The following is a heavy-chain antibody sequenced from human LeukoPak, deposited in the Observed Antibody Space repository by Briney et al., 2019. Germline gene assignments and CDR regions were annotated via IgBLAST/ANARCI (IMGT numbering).Heavy chain of an antibody. Sequence: SETLSLTCTVSGGSISSYYWSWIRQPPGKGLEWIGYIYYSGSTNYNPSLKSRVTISVDTSKNQFSLKLSSVTAADTAVYYCARSTYCGGDCYSWGFDYWGQGTLVTVSS. CDR2: IYYSGST. J-gene: IGHJ4*02. V-gene: IGHV4-59*01. CDR3: ARSTYCGGDCYSWGFDY. CDR1: GGSISSYY. D-gene: IGHD2-21*02.